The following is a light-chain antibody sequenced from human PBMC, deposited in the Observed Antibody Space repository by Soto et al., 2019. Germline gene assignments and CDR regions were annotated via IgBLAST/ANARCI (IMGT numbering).Light chain of an antibody. CDR2: DVS. CDR3: LSRFDWPT. Sequence: EVVLTQSPDALSLSPGERATVSCRASQSVSAYLAWYQQRPGQAPRLLIYDVSNRAPGIPDKFSGGGSGTDFTLSISSLQREDSATYYCLSRFDWPTFGGGATLEIK. V-gene: IGKV3-11*01. J-gene: IGKJ4*01. CDR1: QSVSAY.